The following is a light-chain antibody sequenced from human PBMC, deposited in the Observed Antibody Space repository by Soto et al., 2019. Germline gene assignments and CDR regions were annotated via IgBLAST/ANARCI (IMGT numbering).Light chain of an antibody. V-gene: IGLV1-44*01. J-gene: IGLJ2*01. Sequence: QSVLTQPPSASGTPGQRVTISCSGSSSNIGTHSVNWYQQIPGTAPKLLIYTNNQRPSGVPDRFSGSKSGTSASLAISGLQSEDEATYYCAAWGESLTGLHVVFGGGTKLTVL. CDR3: AAWGESLTGLHVV. CDR2: TNN. CDR1: SSNIGTHS.